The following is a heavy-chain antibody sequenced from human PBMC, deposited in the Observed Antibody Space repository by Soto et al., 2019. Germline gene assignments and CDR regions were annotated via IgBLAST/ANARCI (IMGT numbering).Heavy chain of an antibody. Sequence: SVKVSCKASGFTFTSSAVQWVRQARGQRLEWIGWIVVGSGNTNYAQKFQERVTITRDMSTSTAYMELSSLRSEDTAVYYCAADRGYYDSSGYYWMRDAFDIWGQGTMVTVSS. D-gene: IGHD3-22*01. CDR3: AADRGYYDSSGYYWMRDAFDI. CDR2: IVVGSGNT. CDR1: GFTFTSSA. J-gene: IGHJ3*02. V-gene: IGHV1-58*01.